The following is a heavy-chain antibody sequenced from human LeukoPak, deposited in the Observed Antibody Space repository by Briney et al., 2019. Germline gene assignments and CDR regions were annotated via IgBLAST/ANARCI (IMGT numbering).Heavy chain of an antibody. CDR2: IYYSGST. V-gene: IGHV4-39*01. J-gene: IGHJ4*02. CDR1: GGSIGSSSYY. CDR3: ARMADPPQSFDY. Sequence: SETLSLTCTVSGGSIGSSSYYWGWIRQPPGKGLEWIGSIYYSGSTYYNPSLKSRVTISVDTSKNQFSLKLSSVTAADTAVYYCARMADPPQSFDYWGQGTLVTVSS.